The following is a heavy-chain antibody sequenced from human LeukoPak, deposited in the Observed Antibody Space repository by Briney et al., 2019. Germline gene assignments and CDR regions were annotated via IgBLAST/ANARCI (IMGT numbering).Heavy chain of an antibody. Sequence: SETLSLTCAVYGGSFSGYYWSWLRQPPGKGLEWIGEINHSGSTNYNPSLKSRVTISVDTSKNQFSLKLSSVTAADTAVYYCARGRMRYFDWPIKRGNYYYYMDVWGKGTTVTVSS. V-gene: IGHV4-34*01. J-gene: IGHJ6*03. CDR3: ARGRMRYFDWPIKRGNYYYYMDV. CDR1: GGSFSGYY. CDR2: INHSGST. D-gene: IGHD3-9*01.